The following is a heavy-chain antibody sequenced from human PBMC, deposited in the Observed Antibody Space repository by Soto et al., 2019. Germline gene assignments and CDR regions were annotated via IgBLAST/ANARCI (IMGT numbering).Heavy chain of an antibody. CDR3: ARGPGTTQGIGLYYYYYYLDC. V-gene: IGHV1-2*04. CDR2: INPNSGGT. D-gene: IGHD1-7*01. Sequence: ASVKVSCKASGYTFTGYYMHWVRQAPGQGLEWMGWINPNSGGTNYAQKFQGWVTMTRDTSISTAYMELSRLRSDDTAVYYCARGPGTTQGIGLYYYYYYLDCRGKATTVTVAS. J-gene: IGHJ6*03. CDR1: GYTFTGYY.